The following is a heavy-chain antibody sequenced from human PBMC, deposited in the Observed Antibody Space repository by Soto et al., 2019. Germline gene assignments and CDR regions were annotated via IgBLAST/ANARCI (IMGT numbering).Heavy chain of an antibody. CDR3: ARGARIAAPIIGYYYYYYMDV. CDR2: INHSGST. CDR1: GGSFSGYY. V-gene: IGHV4-34*01. Sequence: SETLSLTCAVYGGSFSGYYWSWIRQPPGKGLEWIGEINHSGSTNYNPSLKSRVTISVDTSKNQFSLKLSSVTAADTAVYYCARGARIAAPIIGYYYYYYMDVWGKGTTVTVSS. J-gene: IGHJ6*03. D-gene: IGHD6-13*01.